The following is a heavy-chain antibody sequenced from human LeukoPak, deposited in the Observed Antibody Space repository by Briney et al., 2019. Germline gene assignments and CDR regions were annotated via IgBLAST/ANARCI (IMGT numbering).Heavy chain of an antibody. D-gene: IGHD6-25*01. CDR3: ARARLANYYYYYMDV. CDR1: GGTFSSYA. CDR2: IIPIFGTA. J-gene: IGHJ6*03. V-gene: IGHV1-69*05. Sequence: ASVKVSCKASGGTFSSYAISWVRQAPGQGLEWMGGIIPIFGTANYAQKFQGRVTITTDESTSTAYMELSSLRSEDMAVYYCARARLANYYYYYMDVWGKGTTVTVSS.